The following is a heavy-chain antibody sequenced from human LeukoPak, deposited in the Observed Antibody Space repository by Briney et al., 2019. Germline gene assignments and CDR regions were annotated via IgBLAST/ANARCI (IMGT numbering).Heavy chain of an antibody. CDR3: AKDHPVPYYMDV. CDR1: GCTFSGYG. D-gene: IGHD6-6*01. V-gene: IGHV3-33*06. J-gene: IGHJ6*03. CDR2: IWYDGSNK. Sequence: HPGGSLRLSCAASGCTFSGYGMHWVRQAPGKGLEWVAVIWYDGSNKYYADSVKGRFTISRDNSKNTLYPQMNSLRAEDTAVYYCAKDHPVPYYMDVWGKGTTVTVSS.